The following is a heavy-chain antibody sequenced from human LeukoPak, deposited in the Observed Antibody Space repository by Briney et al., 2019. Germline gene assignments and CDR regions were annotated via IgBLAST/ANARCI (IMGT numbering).Heavy chain of an antibody. V-gene: IGHV5-51*01. Sequence: GESLKISCQLSGYIFTSYWIGWVRQMPGKGLEWMGIIYPGDSDTRYSPSFQGQVTISADKSISTAYLQWSSLKASDTAMYYCARLFHYSNYHHFDYWGQGTLVTVSS. CDR3: ARLFHYSNYHHFDY. D-gene: IGHD4-11*01. CDR1: GYIFTSYW. CDR2: IYPGDSDT. J-gene: IGHJ4*02.